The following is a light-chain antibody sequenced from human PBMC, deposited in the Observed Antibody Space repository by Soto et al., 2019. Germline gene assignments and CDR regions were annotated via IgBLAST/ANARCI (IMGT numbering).Light chain of an antibody. Sequence: QSALTQPASVSGSPGQSITISCTGTSSDIGGYSFVSWYQQHPGKTPKLVIYEVSNRPSGVSDRFSGSRSGNTASLTISGLQAEDEADFYCTSYSRTYTLVFGGGTKVPVL. V-gene: IGLV2-14*01. CDR1: SSDIGGYSF. CDR3: TSYSRTYTLV. J-gene: IGLJ2*01. CDR2: EVS.